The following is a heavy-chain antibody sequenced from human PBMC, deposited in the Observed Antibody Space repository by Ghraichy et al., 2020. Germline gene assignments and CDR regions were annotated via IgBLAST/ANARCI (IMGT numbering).Heavy chain of an antibody. CDR3: ARGSDFFDATPPGPDY. J-gene: IGHJ4*02. Sequence: GGSLRLSCAASGFTFSYYSMHWVRQAPGKGLECVSYISSSGRTIYYTDSVEGRFTISRDNAKNSLYLQMNSLRDGDTALYYCARGSDFFDATPPGPDYWGQGTLVTVSS. CDR1: GFTFSYYS. V-gene: IGHV3-48*02. CDR2: ISSSGRTI. D-gene: IGHD2-15*01.